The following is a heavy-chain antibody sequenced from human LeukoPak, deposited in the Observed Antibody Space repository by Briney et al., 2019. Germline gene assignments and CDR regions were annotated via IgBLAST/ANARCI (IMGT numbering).Heavy chain of an antibody. CDR1: GFTFGDYA. V-gene: IGHV3-49*04. D-gene: IGHD3-22*01. CDR2: IRSKAYGGTT. CDR3: TRVGTLLINVGSSGLYFDY. J-gene: IGHJ4*02. Sequence: GGSLRLSCTASGFTFGDYAMSWVRQSPGKELEWVGFIRSKAYGGTTEYAASVKGRFTISRDDSKSIAYLQMNSLKTEDTAVYYCTRVGTLLINVGSSGLYFDYWGQGTLVTVSS.